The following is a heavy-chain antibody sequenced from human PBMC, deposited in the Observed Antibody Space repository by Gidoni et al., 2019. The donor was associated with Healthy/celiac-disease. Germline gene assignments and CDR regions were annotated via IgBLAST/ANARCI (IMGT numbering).Heavy chain of an antibody. V-gene: IGHV1-8*01. J-gene: IGHJ5*02. CDR3: AREGWDYYYGSGSYPNWFDP. CDR2: MNPNSGNT. CDR1: GYTFTSYD. Sequence: QVQLVQSGAEVKKPGASVKVSCKASGYTFTSYDINWVRQATGQGLEWMGWMNPNSGNTGYAQKFQGRVTMTRNTSISTAYMELSSLRSEDTAVYYCAREGWDYYYGSGSYPNWFDPWGQGTLVTVSS. D-gene: IGHD3-10*01.